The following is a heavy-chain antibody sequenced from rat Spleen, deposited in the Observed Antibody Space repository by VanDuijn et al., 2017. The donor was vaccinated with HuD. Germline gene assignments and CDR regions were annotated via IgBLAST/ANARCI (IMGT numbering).Heavy chain of an antibody. V-gene: IGHV5-19*01. Sequence: EVQLVESGGGLVQPGRSLKLSCAASGFTFSNFGMHWIRQAPTKGLEWVATITYDGSNTYYRDSVKGRFTIPRDNAENTVYLQMNSLRAEETATYFCAKKGTYYGYLYVMDAWGQGASGTVSS. CDR1: GFTFSNFG. J-gene: IGHJ4*01. CDR3: AKKGTYYGYLYVMDA. CDR2: ITYDGSNT. D-gene: IGHD1-9*01.